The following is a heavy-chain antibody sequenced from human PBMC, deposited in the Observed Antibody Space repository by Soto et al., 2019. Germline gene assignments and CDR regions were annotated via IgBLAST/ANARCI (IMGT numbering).Heavy chain of an antibody. CDR3: ARRVGAITYYFDY. Sequence: QVQLVESGGGVVQPGRSLRLSCAASGFTFSSYAMHWVRQAPGKGLEWVAVISYDGSNKYYADSVKGRFTISRDNSKNTLYLQMNSLGAEDTAVYYCARRVGAITYYFDYWGQGTLVTVSS. V-gene: IGHV3-30-3*01. CDR2: ISYDGSNK. J-gene: IGHJ4*02. D-gene: IGHD1-26*01. CDR1: GFTFSSYA.